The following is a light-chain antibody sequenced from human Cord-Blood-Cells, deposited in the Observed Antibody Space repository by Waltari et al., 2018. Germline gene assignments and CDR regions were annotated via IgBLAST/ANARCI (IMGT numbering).Light chain of an antibody. J-gene: IGLJ3*02. CDR2: EGS. CDR3: CSYAGSSTLV. V-gene: IGLV2-23*01. CDR1: SSDVGSYNL. Sequence: SALTQPASVSGSPGHSITISCTGTSSDVGSYNLVSLYQQHPGKAPKLMIYEGSKRPSGVSNRFSGSKSGNTASLTISVLQAEDEADYYCCSYAGSSTLVFGGGTKLTVL.